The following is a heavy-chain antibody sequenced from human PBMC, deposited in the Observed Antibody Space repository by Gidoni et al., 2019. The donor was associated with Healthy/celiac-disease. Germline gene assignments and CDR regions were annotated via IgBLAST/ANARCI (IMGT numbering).Heavy chain of an antibody. CDR1: GFTFSNAW. J-gene: IGHJ6*02. CDR2: IKSKTDGGTT. V-gene: IGHV3-15*01. D-gene: IGHD2-15*01. Sequence: EVQLVESGGGLVKPGGSLRLSCAASGFTFSNAWLSWVRQAPGKGLEWVGRIKSKTDGGTTDYAAPVKGRFTISRDDSKNTLYLQMNSLKTEDTAVYYCTTGAATPKKDYYYYYYGMDVWGQGTTVTVSS. CDR3: TTGAATPKKDYYYYYYGMDV.